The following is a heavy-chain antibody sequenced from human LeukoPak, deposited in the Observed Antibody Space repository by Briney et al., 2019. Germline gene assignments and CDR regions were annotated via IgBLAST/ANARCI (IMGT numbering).Heavy chain of an antibody. CDR2: IRSSSSYI. CDR3: AREAFIVGGSSDY. Sequence: PGGSLRLSCAASGFTFSSYSMNWVRQAPGKGLEWVSSIRSSSSYIYYADSVKGRFTISRDNAKNSLYLQMNSLRAEDTAVYYCAREAFIVGGSSDYWGQGTLVTVSS. V-gene: IGHV3-21*01. J-gene: IGHJ4*02. D-gene: IGHD1-26*01. CDR1: GFTFSSYS.